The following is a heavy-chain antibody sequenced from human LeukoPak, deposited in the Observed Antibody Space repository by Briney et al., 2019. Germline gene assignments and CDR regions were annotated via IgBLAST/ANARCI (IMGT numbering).Heavy chain of an antibody. CDR3: ARDRYCSSTSCPMDYYYYYMDV. CDR1: GGSFSGYY. D-gene: IGHD2-2*01. V-gene: IGHV4-34*01. J-gene: IGHJ6*03. Sequence: WGTLALTCAVYGGSFSGYYWSWIRQPPGKGLEWIGEINHSGSTNYNPSLKSRVTISVDTSKNQFSLKLSSVTAADTAVYYCARDRYCSSTSCPMDYYYYYMDVWGKGTTVTVSS. CDR2: INHSGST.